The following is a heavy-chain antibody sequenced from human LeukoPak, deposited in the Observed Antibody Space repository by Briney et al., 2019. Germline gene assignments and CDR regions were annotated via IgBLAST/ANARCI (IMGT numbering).Heavy chain of an antibody. CDR2: IYSGGST. CDR3: ERDGTYYYDSSGET. D-gene: IGHD3-22*01. J-gene: IGHJ5*02. V-gene: IGHV3-53*01. CDR1: GFTVSSNY. Sequence: GVSLRLSCAASGFTVSSNYMSWVRQAPGKGLEWVSVIYSGGSTYYADSVRGRFTISRYNSKNTLYLQMNSLRAEDTAVYYCERDGTYYYDSSGETWGQGTLVTVSS.